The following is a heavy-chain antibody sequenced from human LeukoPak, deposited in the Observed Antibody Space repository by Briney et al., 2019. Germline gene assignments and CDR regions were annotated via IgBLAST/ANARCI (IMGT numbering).Heavy chain of an antibody. Sequence: KSGGSLRLSCAASGFIFSSYAMYWVRQAPGKGLEYVSSISSSGGSTFYANSVKGRFTISRDNSKNTLYLQMGSLRAEDMAMYYCTRSIAVSGTGFYFWGQGTLVTVSS. D-gene: IGHD6-19*01. V-gene: IGHV3-64*01. J-gene: IGHJ4*02. CDR3: TRSIAVSGTGFYF. CDR2: ISSSGGST. CDR1: GFIFSSYA.